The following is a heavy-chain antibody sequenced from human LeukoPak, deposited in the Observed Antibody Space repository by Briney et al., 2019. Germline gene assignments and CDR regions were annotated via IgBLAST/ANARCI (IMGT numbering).Heavy chain of an antibody. CDR1: GGSFSGYY. D-gene: IGHD4-17*01. CDR2: IYYSGST. V-gene: IGHV4-31*11. Sequence: PSETLSLTCAVYGGSFSGYYWSWIRQHPGKGLEWIGCIYYSGSTYYNPSLKSRVTISVDTSKNQFSLKLSSVTAADTAVYYCARVVSRGDYVNYWGQGTLVTVSP. CDR3: ARVVSRGDYVNY. J-gene: IGHJ4*02.